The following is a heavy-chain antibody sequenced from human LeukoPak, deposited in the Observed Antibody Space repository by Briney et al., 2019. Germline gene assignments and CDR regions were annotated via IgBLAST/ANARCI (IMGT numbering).Heavy chain of an antibody. V-gene: IGHV3-23*01. CDR2: ISGSDGTT. CDR1: GFTFSSYA. D-gene: IGHD2-15*01. J-gene: IGHJ4*02. CDR3: AKVGLPYVVVIYTGFDY. Sequence: PGGSLRLSCAASGFTFSSYAMSWVRQAPGKGLEWVSAISGSDGTTYYADSVKGRFTISRDNSKNTLYLQMNSLRAEDTAVYYCAKVGLPYVVVIYTGFDYWGQGTLVTVSS.